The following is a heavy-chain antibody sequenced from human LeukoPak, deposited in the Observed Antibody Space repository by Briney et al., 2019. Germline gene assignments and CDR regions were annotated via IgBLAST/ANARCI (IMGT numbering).Heavy chain of an antibody. J-gene: IGHJ4*02. CDR1: GFTFSSYA. Sequence: PGGSLRLSCAASGFTFSSYAMSWVRQAPGKGVEWVSAISGSGGTTYYADSVKGRFTVSRDNSKNTLYLQMNSLRAEDTAVYYCATYYDFWSGYMYYFDYWGQGTLVTVSS. CDR3: ATYYDFWSGYMYYFDY. CDR2: ISGSGGTT. V-gene: IGHV3-23*01. D-gene: IGHD3-3*01.